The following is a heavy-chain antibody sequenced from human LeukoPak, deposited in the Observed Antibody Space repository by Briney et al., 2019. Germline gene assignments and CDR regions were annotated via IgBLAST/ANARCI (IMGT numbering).Heavy chain of an antibody. Sequence: GGSLRLSCAASGFTFSSYEMNWVRQAPGKGLEWVSYISSSGSTIYYADSVKGRFTISRDNAKNSLYLQMNSLRAEDTAVYYCARVQYWGSSRTYGMDVWGQGTTVTVSS. D-gene: IGHD7-27*01. CDR2: ISSSGSTI. V-gene: IGHV3-48*03. J-gene: IGHJ6*02. CDR3: ARVQYWGSSRTYGMDV. CDR1: GFTFSSYE.